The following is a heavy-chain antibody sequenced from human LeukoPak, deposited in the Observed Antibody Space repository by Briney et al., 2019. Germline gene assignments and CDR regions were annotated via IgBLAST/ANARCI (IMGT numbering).Heavy chain of an antibody. CDR3: ARAVRQRTQGYSYGQDWFDP. CDR2: IYHSGST. V-gene: IGHV4-38-2*02. D-gene: IGHD5-18*01. CDR1: GYSISSGYY. J-gene: IGHJ5*02. Sequence: PSETLSLTCTVSGYSISSGYYWGWIRQPPGKGLEWIGSIYHSGSTYYNPSLKSRVTISVDTSKNQFSLKLSSVTAADTAVYYCARAVRQRTQGYSYGQDWFDPWGQGTLVTVSS.